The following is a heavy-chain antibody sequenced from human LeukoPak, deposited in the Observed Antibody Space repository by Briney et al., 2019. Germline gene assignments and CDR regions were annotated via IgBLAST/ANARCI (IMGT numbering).Heavy chain of an antibody. Sequence: ASVKVSCKASGYTFTSYAMHWVRQAPGQRLEWMGWINAGNGNTKYSQKFQGRVTITRDTSASTAYMELSSLRSEDTAVYYCARIPYYYDSSGYPDHWGQGTLVTVSS. CDR1: GYTFTSYA. CDR3: ARIPYYYDSSGYPDH. D-gene: IGHD3-22*01. CDR2: INAGNGNT. J-gene: IGHJ5*02. V-gene: IGHV1-3*01.